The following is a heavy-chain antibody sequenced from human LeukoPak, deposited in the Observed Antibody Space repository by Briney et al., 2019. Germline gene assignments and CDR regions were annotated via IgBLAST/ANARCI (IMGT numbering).Heavy chain of an antibody. CDR3: ARGGGSLITIFGVVTRYYFDY. D-gene: IGHD3-3*01. V-gene: IGHV4-34*01. CDR1: GGSFSGYY. CDR2: INHSGST. Sequence: SETLSLTCAVYGGSFSGYYWSWIRQPPGKGLEWIGEINHSGSTNYNPSLKSRVTISVDTSKNQFSLKLSSVTAADTAVYYCARGGGSLITIFGVVTRYYFDYWGQGTLVTVSS. J-gene: IGHJ4*02.